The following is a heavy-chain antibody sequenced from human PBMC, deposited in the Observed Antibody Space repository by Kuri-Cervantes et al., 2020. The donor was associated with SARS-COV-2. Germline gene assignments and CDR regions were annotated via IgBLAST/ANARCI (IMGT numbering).Heavy chain of an antibody. CDR3: AKGHNSGWHKPPIDY. V-gene: IGHV3-23*01. Sequence: GGSLRLSCAASGFSFCNFAMNWVRQAPGKGLEWVSLISGNADFTYYADSVKGRFTISRDNSKNTLYLQMDSLRAEDTAVYYCAKGHNSGWHKPPIDYWGQGALVTVSS. CDR2: ISGNADFT. D-gene: IGHD6-19*01. CDR1: GFSFCNFA. J-gene: IGHJ4*02.